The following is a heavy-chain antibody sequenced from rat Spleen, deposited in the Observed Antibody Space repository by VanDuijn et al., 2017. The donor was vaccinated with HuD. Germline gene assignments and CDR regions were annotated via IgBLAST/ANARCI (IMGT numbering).Heavy chain of an antibody. D-gene: IGHD1-2*01. CDR3: ARRGSYVHLWFAY. Sequence: EVQVVESGGGLVQPGRSLKLSCAASGFTFRNYGMAWVRQAPTKGLEWVASISPSGGSTYYPDSVKGRFTISRDNAKSTLYLQMDSLRSEDTAAYYCARRGSYVHLWFAYWGQGTLVTVSS. CDR1: GFTFRNYG. J-gene: IGHJ3*01. CDR2: ISPSGGST. V-gene: IGHV5S13*01.